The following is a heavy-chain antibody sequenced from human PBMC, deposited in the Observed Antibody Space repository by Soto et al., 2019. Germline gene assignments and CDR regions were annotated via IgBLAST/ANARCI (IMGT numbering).Heavy chain of an antibody. CDR1: GYTFTSYG. Sequence: ASVKVSCKASGYTFTSYGISWVRQAPGQGLEWMGWISAYNGNTNYAQKHQGRVTMTTDTSTSTAYMELRSLRSDDTAVYYCARSPEGPYCSSTSCYHFDYWGQGTLVTVSS. V-gene: IGHV1-18*01. CDR2: ISAYNGNT. CDR3: ARSPEGPYCSSTSCYHFDY. J-gene: IGHJ4*02. D-gene: IGHD2-2*01.